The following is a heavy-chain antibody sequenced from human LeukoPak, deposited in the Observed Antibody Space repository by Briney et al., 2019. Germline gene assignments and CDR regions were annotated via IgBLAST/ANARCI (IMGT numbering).Heavy chain of an antibody. D-gene: IGHD6-13*01. V-gene: IGHV4-39*07. CDR3: ARGQQLQFFAQFDY. Sequence: PSETLSLTCTVSGGSISSSSYYWGWIRQPPGKGLEWVGSIYYSGSTYYNPSLKSRVTISVDTSKNQFSLKLSSVTAADTAVYYCARGQQLQFFAQFDYWGQGTLVTVSS. J-gene: IGHJ4*02. CDR2: IYYSGST. CDR1: GGSISSSSYY.